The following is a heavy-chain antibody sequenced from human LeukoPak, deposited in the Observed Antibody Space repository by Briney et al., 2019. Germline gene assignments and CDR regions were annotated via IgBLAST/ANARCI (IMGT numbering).Heavy chain of an antibody. D-gene: IGHD3-3*01. CDR1: GFTFSSYA. CDR3: AKDVADFWSGYYADY. CDR2: ISGSGGST. Sequence: GSLSLSCAASGFTFSSYAMSWVRQAPGKGLEWVSAISGSGGSTYYADSVKGRFTISRDNSKNTLYLQMNSLRAEDTAVYYCAKDVADFWSGYYADYWGQGTLVTVSS. V-gene: IGHV3-23*01. J-gene: IGHJ4*02.